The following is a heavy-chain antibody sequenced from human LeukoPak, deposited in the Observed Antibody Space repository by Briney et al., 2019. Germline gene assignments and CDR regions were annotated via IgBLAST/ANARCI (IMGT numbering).Heavy chain of an antibody. CDR2: ISPSGGST. CDR1: GYTFTSNY. J-gene: IGHJ6*03. CDR3: ARDGSGSFPYYYYMDV. V-gene: IGHV1-46*01. Sequence: ASVKVSCKAFGYTFTSNYMHWVRQAPGQGPEWMGVISPSGGSTTYAQKFQGRVTLTRDMSTSTDYLELSSLRSEDTAVYYCARDGSGSFPYYYYMDVWGKGTTVTVSS. D-gene: IGHD1-26*01.